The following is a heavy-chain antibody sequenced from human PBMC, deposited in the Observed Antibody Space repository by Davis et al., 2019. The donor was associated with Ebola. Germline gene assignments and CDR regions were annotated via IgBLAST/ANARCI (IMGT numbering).Heavy chain of an antibody. J-gene: IGHJ4*02. CDR2: MNPNSGNT. D-gene: IGHD3-10*01. Sequence: ASVKVSCKASGYTFTSYDINWVRQATGQGLEWMGWMNPNSGNTGYAQKFQGRVTMTRNTSISTAYMELSSLRSEDTAVCYCARGPELLWFGESNKALDYWGQGTLVTVSS. CDR3: ARGPELLWFGESNKALDY. V-gene: IGHV1-8*02. CDR1: GYTFTSYD.